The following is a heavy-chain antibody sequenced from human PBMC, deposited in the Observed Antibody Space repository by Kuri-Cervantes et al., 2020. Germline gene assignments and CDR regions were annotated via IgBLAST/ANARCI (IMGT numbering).Heavy chain of an antibody. CDR1: GFSFNIYW. D-gene: IGHD5-12*01. Sequence: GGSLRLSCAASGFSFNIYWMHWVRQAPGKGLEWVAVISYDGSNKYYVDSVKGRFTISRDNSKNTLYLQMNSLRVEDTAVYYCARVPEKDIVATIFGDWGQGTLVTVSS. CDR2: ISYDGSNK. V-gene: IGHV3-30-3*01. J-gene: IGHJ4*02. CDR3: ARVPEKDIVATIFGD.